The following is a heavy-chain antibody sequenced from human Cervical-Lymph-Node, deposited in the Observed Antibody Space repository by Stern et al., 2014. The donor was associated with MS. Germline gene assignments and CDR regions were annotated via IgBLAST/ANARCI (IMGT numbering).Heavy chain of an antibody. CDR3: ARGRQQYCNSEGCSYWYFDL. Sequence: QVQLQESGPGLVKPSGTLSLTCAVSGGSVSSTNWWSWVRQSPGKGLEWIGNIYHSGASNYRPSLRSRVSISLDNSKNHLSLHLTSVTAADTAVYYCARGRQQYCNSEGCSYWYFDLWGRGTLVTVSS. CDR2: IYHSGAS. V-gene: IGHV4-4*02. J-gene: IGHJ2*01. CDR1: GGSVSSTNW. D-gene: IGHD2/OR15-2a*01.